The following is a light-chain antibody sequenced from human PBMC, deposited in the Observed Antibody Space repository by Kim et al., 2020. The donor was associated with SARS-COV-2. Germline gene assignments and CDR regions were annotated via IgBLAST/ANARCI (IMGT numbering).Light chain of an antibody. CDR3: QQYNTYWT. CDR2: QAS. V-gene: IGKV1-5*03. Sequence: DIQMTQSPSTLSASVGDRVTITCRASQSISSWLAWYQQKPGKAPKLLISQASNLNAGVPSRFSGSGSGTEFTRTISSLQPDDFATYYCQQYNTYWTFGQGTKVDIK. J-gene: IGKJ1*01. CDR1: QSISSW.